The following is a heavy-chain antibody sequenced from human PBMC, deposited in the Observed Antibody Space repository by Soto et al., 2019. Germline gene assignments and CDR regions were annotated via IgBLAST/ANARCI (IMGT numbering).Heavy chain of an antibody. CDR3: ARVRYCSSTSCQGGAFDI. D-gene: IGHD2-2*01. CDR1: GFTFSSYG. Sequence: GGSLRLSCAASGFTFSSYGMHWVRQAPGKGLEWVAVIWYDGSNKYYADSVKGRFTISRDNSKNTLYLQMNSLRAEDTAVYYCARVRYCSSTSCQGGAFDIWGQGTMVTVSS. J-gene: IGHJ3*02. V-gene: IGHV3-33*01. CDR2: IWYDGSNK.